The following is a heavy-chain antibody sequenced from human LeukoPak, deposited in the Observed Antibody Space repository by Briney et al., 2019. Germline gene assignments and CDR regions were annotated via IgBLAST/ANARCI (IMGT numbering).Heavy chain of an antibody. CDR3: AKDLEQLVRSPCWFDP. V-gene: IGHV3-30*18. Sequence: PGRSLRLSCAASGFTFSSYGMHWVRQAPGKGLEWVAVISYDGSNKYYADSVKGRFTISRDNSKNTLYLQMNSLRAEDTAVYYCAKDLEQLVRSPCWFDPWGQGTLVTVSS. CDR2: ISYDGSNK. J-gene: IGHJ5*02. D-gene: IGHD6-6*01. CDR1: GFTFSSYG.